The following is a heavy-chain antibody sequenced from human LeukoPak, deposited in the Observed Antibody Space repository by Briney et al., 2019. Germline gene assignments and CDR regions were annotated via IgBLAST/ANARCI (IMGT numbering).Heavy chain of an antibody. Sequence: PSETLSLTCAVYGGSFSGYYWSWIRQPPGKGLEWIGYIYYSGSTNYNPSLKSRVTISVDTSKNQFSLKLSSVTAADTAVYYCARGWFNPDYWGQGTLVTVSS. D-gene: IGHD2-15*01. CDR2: IYYSGST. CDR3: ARGWFNPDY. J-gene: IGHJ4*02. CDR1: GGSFSGYY. V-gene: IGHV4-59*01.